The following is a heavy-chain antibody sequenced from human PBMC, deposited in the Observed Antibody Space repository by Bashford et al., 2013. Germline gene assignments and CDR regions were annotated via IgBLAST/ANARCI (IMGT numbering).Heavy chain of an antibody. CDR3: AKVSSGDYVY. J-gene: IGHJ4*02. CDR2: ISGSGGST. Sequence: VRQAPGKGLEWVSAISGSGGSTYYADSVKGRFTISRDNSKNTLYLQMNSLRAEDTAVYYCAKVSSGDYVYWGQGTLVTVSS. D-gene: IGHD4-17*01. V-gene: IGHV3-23*01.